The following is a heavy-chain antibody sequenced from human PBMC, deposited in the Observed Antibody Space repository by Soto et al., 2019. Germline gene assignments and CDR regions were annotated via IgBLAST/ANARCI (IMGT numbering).Heavy chain of an antibody. D-gene: IGHD3-9*01. V-gene: IGHV3-23*01. CDR3: VKARAGIRYFDWLLVRYYGMDV. J-gene: IGHJ6*02. CDR1: GFTFSSYA. Sequence: PGGSLRLSCAASGFTFSSYAMSWVRQAPGKGLEWVSAISGSGGSTYYADSVKGRFTISRDNSKNTLYLQMNSLRAEDTAVYYCVKARAGIRYFDWLLVRYYGMDVWGQGTTVTVSS. CDR2: ISGSGGST.